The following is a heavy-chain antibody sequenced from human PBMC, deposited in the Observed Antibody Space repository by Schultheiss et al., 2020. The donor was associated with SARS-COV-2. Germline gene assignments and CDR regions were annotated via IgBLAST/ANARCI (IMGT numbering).Heavy chain of an antibody. CDR2: IWYDGSNK. J-gene: IGHJ4*02. D-gene: IGHD3-22*01. Sequence: GGSLRLSCAASGFTFSSYGMHWVRQAPGKGLEWVAVIWYDGSNKYYADSVKGRFTISRDNSKNTLYLQMNSLRAEDTAVYYCARDTSGYGGHYFDFWGQGTLVTVSS. CDR3: ARDTSGYGGHYFDF. V-gene: IGHV3-33*08. CDR1: GFTFSSYG.